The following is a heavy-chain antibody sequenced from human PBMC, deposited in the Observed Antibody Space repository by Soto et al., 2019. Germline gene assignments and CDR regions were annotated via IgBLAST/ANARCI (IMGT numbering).Heavy chain of an antibody. D-gene: IGHD4-17*01. J-gene: IGHJ3*02. CDR2: ISAYNGNT. V-gene: IGHV1-18*01. CDR3: ARGSADYPDYVGGFDS. Sequence: QVQLVQSGAEVKKPGASVKVSCKASGYTFTSYGISWVRQAPGQGLEWMGWISAYNGNTNYAQKLQGRVTRTTDTSTSTAYMGLRSLRSDDTAVYYCARGSADYPDYVGGFDSWGQGTMVTVSS. CDR1: GYTFTSYG.